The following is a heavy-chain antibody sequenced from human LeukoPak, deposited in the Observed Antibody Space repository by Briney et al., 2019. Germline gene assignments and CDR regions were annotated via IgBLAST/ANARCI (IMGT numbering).Heavy chain of an antibody. Sequence: GGSLRLSCAASGFTFSDYYMSWVRQAPGKGLEWVSYISDSGYIIYNADSVKGRFTISRDNAKNSLYLQMNSLRAEDTAVYYCARADDYYDSSGYLYYYGMDVWGQGTTVTVSS. CDR3: ARADDYYDSSGYLYYYGMDV. CDR1: GFTFSDYY. V-gene: IGHV3-11*04. CDR2: ISDSGYII. J-gene: IGHJ6*02. D-gene: IGHD3-22*01.